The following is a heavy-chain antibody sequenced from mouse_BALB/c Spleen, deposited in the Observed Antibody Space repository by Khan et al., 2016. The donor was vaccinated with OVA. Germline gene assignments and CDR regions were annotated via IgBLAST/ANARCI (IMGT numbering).Heavy chain of an antibody. V-gene: IGHV1S56*01. J-gene: IGHJ4*01. D-gene: IGHD6-1*01. CDR2: IYPGSVNT. CDR3: ARGACCGTSVMDY. Sequence: QVQLQQSGPELVKPGASVRISCKASGSTFTNFYIHWVKQRPGQGLEWIGWIYPGSVNTKYNENFKGKATLTADKSSSTAYMLLSGLTSEDSAVXVCARGACCGTSVMDYWGQGTPVIVSS. CDR1: GSTFTNFY.